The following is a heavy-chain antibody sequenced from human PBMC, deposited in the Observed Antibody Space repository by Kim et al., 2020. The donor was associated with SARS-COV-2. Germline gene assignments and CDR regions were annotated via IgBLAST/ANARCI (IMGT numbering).Heavy chain of an antibody. CDR1: GYTFTSYG. J-gene: IGHJ4*02. Sequence: ASVKVSCKASGYTFTSYGISWVRQAPGQGLEWMGWISAYNGNTNYAQKLQGRVTMTTDTSTSTAYMELRSLRSDDTAVYYCARGGGDYIVVVPAAITFDYWGQGTLVTVSS. V-gene: IGHV1-18*01. CDR2: ISAYNGNT. CDR3: ARGGGDYIVVVPAAITFDY. D-gene: IGHD2-2*01.